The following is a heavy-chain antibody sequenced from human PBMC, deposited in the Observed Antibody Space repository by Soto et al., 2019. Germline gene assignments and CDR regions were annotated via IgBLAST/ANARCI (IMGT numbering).Heavy chain of an antibody. J-gene: IGHJ5*02. CDR3: ARTSVSNYNWFDP. CDR1: GYTFTDYD. Sequence: QGQLVQSGAEVKKPGASVKVSCKASGYTFTDYDISWVRKAPGQGLEWMGWISVDNGNTKYVESLQGRVTMTTDTSTSTAYLEVRSLRSDDTAVYYCARTSVSNYNWFDPWGQGTLVAVSS. V-gene: IGHV1-18*01. D-gene: IGHD4-4*01. CDR2: ISVDNGNT.